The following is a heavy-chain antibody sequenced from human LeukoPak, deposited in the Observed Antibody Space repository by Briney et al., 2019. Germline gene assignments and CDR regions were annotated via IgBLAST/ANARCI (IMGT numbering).Heavy chain of an antibody. V-gene: IGHV4-61*02. CDR3: ASGGSGSYLLDY. D-gene: IGHD3-10*01. CDR1: GGSISSGSYY. J-gene: IGHJ4*02. Sequence: PSETLSLTXTVSGGSISSGSYYWSWIRQPAGKGLEWIGRIYTSGSTNYNPSLKSRVTISVDTSKNQFSLKLSSVTAADTAVYYCASGGSGSYLLDYWGQGTLVTVSS. CDR2: IYTSGST.